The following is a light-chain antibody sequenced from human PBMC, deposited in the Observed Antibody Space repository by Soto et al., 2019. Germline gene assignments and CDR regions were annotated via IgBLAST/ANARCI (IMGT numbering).Light chain of an antibody. V-gene: IGKV3-15*01. J-gene: IGKJ2*01. CDR1: QSVSSD. CDR2: GAS. CDR3: QHYNHWPHT. Sequence: EIVMTQSPATLSVSPGERATLSCRASQSVSSDLAWYQQKPGQAPRLLIYGASTRATGIPARFSGSRSGTEFTLTISSLQSEDFAVYYCQHYNHWPHTFGQGTKLEIK.